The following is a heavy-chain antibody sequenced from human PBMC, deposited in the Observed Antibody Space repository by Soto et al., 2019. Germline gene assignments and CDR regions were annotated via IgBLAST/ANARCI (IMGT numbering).Heavy chain of an antibody. D-gene: IGHD2-2*01. CDR1: GYTFSSYA. J-gene: IGHJ6*04. CDR2: ISYDGSNK. V-gene: IGHV3-30-3*01. Sequence: PGGSLRLSCAASGYTFSSYAMHWVRQAPGKGLEWVAVISYDGSNKYYADSVKGRFTISRDNSKNTLYLQMNSLRAEDTAVYYFARDPRVVPAAFFNYYYGMAVGGKGTTVTVPS. CDR3: ARDPRVVPAAFFNYYYGMAV.